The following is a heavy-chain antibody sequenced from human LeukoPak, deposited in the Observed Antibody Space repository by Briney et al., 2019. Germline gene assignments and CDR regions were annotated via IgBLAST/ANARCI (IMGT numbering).Heavy chain of an antibody. D-gene: IGHD6-13*01. CDR1: GFTVSNYA. CDR3: AKTRPLDSSSWSHGDY. J-gene: IGHJ4*02. Sequence: AGGSLRLSCAASGFTVSNYAMDWVRQSPGKGLEWVSTIRSSGGSTYYADSVKGRFTISRDNSKNTLYLQMNSLRAEDTAVYYCAKTRPLDSSSWSHGDYWGQGTLVTVSS. V-gene: IGHV3-23*01. CDR2: IRSSGGST.